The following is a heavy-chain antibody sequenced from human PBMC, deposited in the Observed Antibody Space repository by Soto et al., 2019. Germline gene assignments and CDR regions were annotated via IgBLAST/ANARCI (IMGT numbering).Heavy chain of an antibody. J-gene: IGHJ6*02. CDR2: ISSYNGDT. D-gene: IGHD2-15*01. CDR1: GYTFTRSG. CDR3: AREGVVPYYYYGMDV. Sequence: ASVKVSCKDSGYTFTRSGISWVRQAPGQGPEWMGWISSYNGDTNYAQTFQGRVTMTTDTSTSTAYMELRSLRSDDTAVYYCAREGVVPYYYYGMDVWGQGTPATVSS. V-gene: IGHV1-18*01.